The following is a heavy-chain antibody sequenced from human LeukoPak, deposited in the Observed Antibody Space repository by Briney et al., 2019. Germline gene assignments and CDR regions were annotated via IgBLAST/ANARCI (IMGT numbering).Heavy chain of an antibody. CDR3: ARGGSYDRFDY. D-gene: IGHD1-26*01. V-gene: IGHV4-59*01. Sequence: SETLSLTCTVSGGSISSYFWSWIRQTPGKGLGWIGYIYYSGSSNYTPSLKSRVTISVDTSKNQFSLKLSSVTAADTAVYYCARGGSYDRFDYWGQGTLVTVSS. CDR1: GGSISSYF. J-gene: IGHJ4*02. CDR2: IYYSGSS.